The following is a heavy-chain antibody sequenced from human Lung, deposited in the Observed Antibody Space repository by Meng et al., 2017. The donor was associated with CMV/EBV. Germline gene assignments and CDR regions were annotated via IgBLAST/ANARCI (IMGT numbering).Heavy chain of an antibody. D-gene: IGHD2-15*01. V-gene: IGHV1-8*01. CDR2: MNPNSGNT. CDR3: ARTRIEVEPDGTKIKYYNYGLDV. J-gene: IGHJ6*02. CDR1: GYTFTTYD. Sequence: ASVKVSCKASGYTFTTYDINWVRQATGQGLEWMGWMNPNSGNTGYAQKFQGRVAMTRVTSISTAYMELSSLTPDDTAVYYCARTRIEVEPDGTKIKYYNYGLDVWXQGTTVXVSS.